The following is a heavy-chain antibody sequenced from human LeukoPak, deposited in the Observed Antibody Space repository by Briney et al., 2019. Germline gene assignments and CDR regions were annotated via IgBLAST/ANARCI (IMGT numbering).Heavy chain of an antibody. Sequence: GGSLRLSCAASGFTFNSYSMNWVRQAPEKGLEWVSYISSGSSTMYYADSVKGRFTISRDNAKNSLYLQMNSLRAEDTAVYYCARDYDFWSGYYTGVFDYWGQGTLVTVSS. CDR2: ISSGSSTM. CDR1: GFTFNSYS. D-gene: IGHD3-3*01. J-gene: IGHJ4*02. CDR3: ARDYDFWSGYYTGVFDY. V-gene: IGHV3-48*01.